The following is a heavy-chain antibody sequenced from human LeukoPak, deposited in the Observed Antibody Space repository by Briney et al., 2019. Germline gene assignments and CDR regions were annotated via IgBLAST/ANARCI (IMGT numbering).Heavy chain of an antibody. CDR1: GYTFTGYY. Sequence: ASVKVSCKASGYTFTGYYMHWVRQAPGQGLEWMGWINPNSGCRNYAQKFQGRVTMTRDTSISTAYMELSRLRSDDTAVYYCARDVPYYDSSGYYYGGLYYFDYWGQGTLVTVSS. CDR3: ARDVPYYDSSGYYYGGLYYFDY. CDR2: INPNSGCR. D-gene: IGHD3-22*01. J-gene: IGHJ4*02. V-gene: IGHV1-2*02.